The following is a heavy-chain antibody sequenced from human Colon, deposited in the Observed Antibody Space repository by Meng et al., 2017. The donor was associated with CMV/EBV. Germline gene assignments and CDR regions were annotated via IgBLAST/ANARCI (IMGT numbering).Heavy chain of an antibody. J-gene: IGHJ4*02. V-gene: IGHV3-11*01. D-gene: IGHD7-27*01. Sequence: LSCTAAGFTVDDYYMNWIRQAPGKGLEWLAYISPSTSIIYYADSVRGRFTISRDNAKNSLSLQMNSLRGEDTARYYCARSKLGIIDDWGQGTLVTVSS. CDR3: ARSKLGIIDD. CDR2: ISPSTSII. CDR1: GFTVDDYY.